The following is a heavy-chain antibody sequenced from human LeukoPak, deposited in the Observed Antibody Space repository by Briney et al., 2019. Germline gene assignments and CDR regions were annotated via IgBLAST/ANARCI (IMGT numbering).Heavy chain of an antibody. J-gene: IGHJ3*02. CDR2: INHSGST. D-gene: IGHD6-19*01. V-gene: IGHV4-34*01. CDR3: ARGWGSSGWDAFDI. Sequence: PSETLSLTCAVYGGSFSGYYWSWIRQPPGKGLEWIGDINHSGSTNYNPSLKSRVTISVDTSKNQFSLKLSSVTAADTAVYYCARGWGSSGWDAFDIWGQGTMVTVSS. CDR1: GGSFSGYY.